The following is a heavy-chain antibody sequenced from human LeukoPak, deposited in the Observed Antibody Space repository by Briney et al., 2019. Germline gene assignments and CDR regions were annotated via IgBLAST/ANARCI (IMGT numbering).Heavy chain of an antibody. J-gene: IGHJ3*02. CDR3: ARDRSDYYGSADAFDI. CDR1: GGSFSGYY. V-gene: IGHV4-34*01. CDR2: INHSGST. D-gene: IGHD3-10*01. Sequence: PSETLSLTCAVYGGSFSGYYWSWIRQPPGKGLEWIGEINHSGSTNYNPSLKSRVTISVDKSKNQFSLKLSSVTAADTAVYYCARDRSDYYGSADAFDIWGQGTMVTVSS.